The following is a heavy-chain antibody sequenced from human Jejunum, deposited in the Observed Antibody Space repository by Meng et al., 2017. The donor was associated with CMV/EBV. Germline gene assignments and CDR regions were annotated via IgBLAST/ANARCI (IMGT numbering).Heavy chain of an antibody. CDR3: VDYSSSYGWFDP. V-gene: IGHV4-39*01. D-gene: IGHD6-6*01. CDR1: RGTISSSIHY. J-gene: IGHJ5*02. Sequence: LPCTVSRGTISSSIHYWTWIRQPPGKGLEWIGSGSTYYNPSLKSRVTISVDTSKNQFSLMLTSVTAADTAVYYCVDYSSSYGWFDPWGQGTLVTVSS. CDR2: GST.